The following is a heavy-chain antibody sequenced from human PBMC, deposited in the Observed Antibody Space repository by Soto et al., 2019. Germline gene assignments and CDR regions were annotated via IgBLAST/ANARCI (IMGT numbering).Heavy chain of an antibody. CDR1: GFTFSSYA. V-gene: IGHV3-30-3*01. D-gene: IGHD3-22*01. J-gene: IGHJ4*02. Sequence: PGGSLRLSCAASGFTFSSYAMHWVRQAPGKGLEWVAVISYDGSNKYYADSVKGRFTISRDNSKNTLYLQMNSLRAEDTAVYYCARARFLHDSSGYYSLGPQILDYWGQGTLVTVSS. CDR2: ISYDGSNK. CDR3: ARARFLHDSSGYYSLGPQILDY.